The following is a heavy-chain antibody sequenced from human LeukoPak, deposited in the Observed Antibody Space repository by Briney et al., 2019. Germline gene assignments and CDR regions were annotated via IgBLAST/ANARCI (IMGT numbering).Heavy chain of an antibody. CDR2: IYYSGST. J-gene: IGHJ4*02. CDR1: GGSISSYY. D-gene: IGHD5-18*01. V-gene: IGHV4-59*01. Sequence: PSETLSLTCTVSGGSISSYYWSWIRQPPGKGLEWIGYIYYSGSTNYNPSLKSRVTISVDTPKDQFSLKLSSVTAADTAVYYCARGGRMDTAMGFDYWGQGTLVTVSS. CDR3: ARGGRMDTAMGFDY.